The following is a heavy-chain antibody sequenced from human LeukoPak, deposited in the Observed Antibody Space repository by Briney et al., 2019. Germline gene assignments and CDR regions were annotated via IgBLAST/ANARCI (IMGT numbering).Heavy chain of an antibody. Sequence: ASVKVSCKASGYTFTSYGISWVRQAPGQGLEWMGWINPNSGGTNYAQKFQGRVTMTRDTSISTAYMELSRLRSDDTAVYYCARDLQYYYGSGSYFDWFDPWGQGTLVTVSS. CDR2: INPNSGGT. CDR1: GYTFTSYG. J-gene: IGHJ5*02. D-gene: IGHD3-10*01. CDR3: ARDLQYYYGSGSYFDWFDP. V-gene: IGHV1-2*02.